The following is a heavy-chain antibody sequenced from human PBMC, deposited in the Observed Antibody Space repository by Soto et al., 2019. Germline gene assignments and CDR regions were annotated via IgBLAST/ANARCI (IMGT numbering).Heavy chain of an antibody. D-gene: IGHD5-18*01. V-gene: IGHV4-61*01. J-gene: IGHJ5*01. Sequence: SETLSLSCSVSGGSVSSGSYYGSWILHAPGKGLEWIGYINNSVSTTYNASLKSRVTISVDTSKNQFSLRVSSVTAADTAVYYCAAEAGLGGYTNLNLFDSSGQGFMVIGSS. CDR3: AAEAGLGGYTNLNLFDS. CDR2: INNSVST. CDR1: GGSVSSGSYY.